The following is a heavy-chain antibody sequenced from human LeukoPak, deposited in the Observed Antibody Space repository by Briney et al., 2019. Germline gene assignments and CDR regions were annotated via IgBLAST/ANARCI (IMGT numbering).Heavy chain of an antibody. J-gene: IGHJ6*03. CDR1: GGSISSYY. CDR2: IYYSGST. CDR3: ARVGYDSSGYYKTDYYYYYYMDV. D-gene: IGHD3-22*01. Sequence: KPSETLSLTCTVSGGSISSYYWSWIRQPPGKGLEWIGYIYYSGSTNYNPSLKSRVTISVDTSKNQFSLKLSSVTAADTVVYYCARVGYDSSGYYKTDYYYYYYMDVWGKGTTVTVSS. V-gene: IGHV4-59*01.